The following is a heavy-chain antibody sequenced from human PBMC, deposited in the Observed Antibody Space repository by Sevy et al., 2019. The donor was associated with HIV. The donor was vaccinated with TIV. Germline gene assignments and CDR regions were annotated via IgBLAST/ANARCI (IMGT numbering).Heavy chain of an antibody. CDR3: AREKSRGSACYHFDN. Sequence: GGCLRLSCVASGFIFDDYGMSWVRQTPGKGLEWVSSIIWNGVSTNYADSVKGRFSISRDNAKNSLYLQMNSLRAEDAAFYYCAREKSRGSACYHFDNWGQGTAVTVSS. D-gene: IGHD2-21*02. V-gene: IGHV3-20*04. CDR2: IIWNGVST. CDR1: GFIFDDYG. J-gene: IGHJ4*02.